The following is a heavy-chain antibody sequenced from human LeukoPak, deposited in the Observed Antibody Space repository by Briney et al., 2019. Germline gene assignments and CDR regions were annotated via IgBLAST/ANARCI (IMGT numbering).Heavy chain of an antibody. CDR3: ARDQKVGATPYFGMDV. J-gene: IGHJ6*02. V-gene: IGHV1-69*04. D-gene: IGHD1-26*01. CDR1: GGTFSSYA. Sequence: ASVKVSCTASGGTFSSYAINWVRQAPGQGLEWMGRIIPMLGTVNYAQKFQGRVTIIADKFTSTAYMELSSLRSEDTAMYYCARDQKVGATPYFGMDVWGQGTTVTVSS. CDR2: IIPMLGTV.